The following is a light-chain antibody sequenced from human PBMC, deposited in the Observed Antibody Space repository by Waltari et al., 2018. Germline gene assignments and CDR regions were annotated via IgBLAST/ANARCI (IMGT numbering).Light chain of an antibody. V-gene: IGLV1-44*01. Sequence: QSVLTQPPSVSGTPGQSVTISCSGSNSNIGSNFVNWYQQLPGKAPKLLIYNDNQAPCGLPDRCAASKAGTSAALAIVWLQAEDEADYYCAVWDDSLRGVFGGGTKLTVL. CDR3: AVWDDSLRGV. J-gene: IGLJ3*02. CDR1: NSNIGSNF. CDR2: NDN.